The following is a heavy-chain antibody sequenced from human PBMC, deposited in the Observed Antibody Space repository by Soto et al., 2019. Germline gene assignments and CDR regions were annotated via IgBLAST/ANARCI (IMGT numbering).Heavy chain of an antibody. D-gene: IGHD6-19*01. V-gene: IGHV1-18*04. Sequence: QVQLVQSGAAVKKPGASVKVSCKASGYTFTDYGISWVRQAPGQGPEWMGWISTYNGNTIYAQTIQGRVTMTTDTSTRTAYVELRSLRSDDTAVYYCAREEGISDWHAFDYWGKGTMVTVSS. CDR2: ISTYNGNT. CDR3: AREEGISDWHAFDY. CDR1: GYTFTDYG. J-gene: IGHJ4*02.